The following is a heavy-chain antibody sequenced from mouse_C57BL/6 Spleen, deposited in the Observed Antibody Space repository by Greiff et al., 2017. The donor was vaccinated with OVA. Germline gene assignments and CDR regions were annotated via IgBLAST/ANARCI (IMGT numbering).Heavy chain of an antibody. Sequence: QVQLKQPGAELVKPGASVKLSCKASGYTFTSYWMHWVKQRPGQGLEWIGMIHPNSGSTNYNEKFKSKATLTVDKSSSTAYMQLSSLTSEDSAVYDGARGEGYDYDEGTAMDYWGQGTSVTVSS. D-gene: IGHD2-4*01. CDR3: ARGEGYDYDEGTAMDY. CDR1: GYTFTSYW. V-gene: IGHV1-64*01. CDR2: IHPNSGST. J-gene: IGHJ4*01.